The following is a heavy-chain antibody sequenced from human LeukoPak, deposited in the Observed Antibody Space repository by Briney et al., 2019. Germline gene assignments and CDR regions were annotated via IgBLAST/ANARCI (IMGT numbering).Heavy chain of an antibody. CDR1: GGSISSYY. D-gene: IGHD3-22*01. V-gene: IGHV4-59*01. Sequence: PSETLSLTCTVSGGSISSYYWSWIRQPPGKGLEWIGYIYYSGSTNYNPSPKSRVTISVDTSKNQFSLKLSSVTAADTAVYYCARAQEDSSGYYHYYYYMDVWGKGTTVTVSS. J-gene: IGHJ6*03. CDR3: ARAQEDSSGYYHYYYYMDV. CDR2: IYYSGST.